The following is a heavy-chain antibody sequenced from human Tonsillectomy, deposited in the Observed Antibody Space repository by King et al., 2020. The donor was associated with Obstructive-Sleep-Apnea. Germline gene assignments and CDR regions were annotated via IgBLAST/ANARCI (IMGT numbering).Heavy chain of an antibody. Sequence: TLKESGPTLVKPPQTLTLTCTFSGFSFTTGEVGVAWIRQPPGKALEWLALIYWDDDKRYSPSLKSRVTITKDTSKHQVVLTMTDMDPVDTATYYCAHRPRRTYYFDYWGQGTLVTVSS. V-gene: IGHV2-5*02. CDR2: IYWDDDK. CDR1: GFSFTTGEVG. J-gene: IGHJ4*02. D-gene: IGHD1/OR15-1a*01. CDR3: AHRPRRTYYFDY.